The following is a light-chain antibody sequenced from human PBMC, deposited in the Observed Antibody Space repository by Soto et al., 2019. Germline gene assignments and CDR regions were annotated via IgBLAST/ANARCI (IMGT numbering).Light chain of an antibody. CDR2: DAS. CDR3: HQRSNWPLT. J-gene: IGKJ1*01. V-gene: IGKV3-11*01. CDR1: QSVSSY. Sequence: EIVLTQSPATLSLSPGERATLSCRASQSVSSYLAWYQQKPGQAPRLLIYDASNRATGIPARFSGSGSGTDFTLAISSLVPEDFVVYYCHQRSNWPLTFGKGTKVEIK.